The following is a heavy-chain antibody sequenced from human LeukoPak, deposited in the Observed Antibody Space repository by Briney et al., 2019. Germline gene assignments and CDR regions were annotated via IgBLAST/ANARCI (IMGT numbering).Heavy chain of an antibody. J-gene: IGHJ4*02. CDR1: GYSIRSGSY. D-gene: IGHD4-17*01. CDR3: ARVGAYGDHARHDY. Sequence: KPSETLSLTCAVSGYSIRSGSYCCCRRQPPGKGLEWIGCMIHSGDTYHNHSLKSRVTMSADTSKNQFSLKMTSVTAADTAVYYCARVGAYGDHARHDYWGQGTLVTVSS. V-gene: IGHV4-38-2*01. CDR2: MIHSGDT.